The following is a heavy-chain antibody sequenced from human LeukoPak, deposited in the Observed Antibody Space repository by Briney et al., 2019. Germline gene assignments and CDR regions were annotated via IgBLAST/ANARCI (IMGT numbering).Heavy chain of an antibody. CDR1: GGSISSYY. CDR3: ARAPAGDYFDY. CDR2: IYYSEST. V-gene: IGHV4-59*01. Sequence: SETLSLTCTVSGGSISSYYWNWIRQPPGKGLEWIGYIYYSESTDYNPSLKSRDTISVDTSKNQFSLKLSSVTAADTAVYFCARAPAGDYFDYWGQGTLVTVSS. J-gene: IGHJ4*02. D-gene: IGHD2-2*01.